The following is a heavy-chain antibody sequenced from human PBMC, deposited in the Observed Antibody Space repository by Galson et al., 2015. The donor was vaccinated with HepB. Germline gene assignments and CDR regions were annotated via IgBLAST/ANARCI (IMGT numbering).Heavy chain of an antibody. CDR2: IWNVRFND. CDR3: ARDAIGGGYSIDS. V-gene: IGHV3-33*01. CDR1: GFAIQTYG. Sequence: SLRLSCAASGFAIQTYGMHWVRQAPGKGLEWLSIIWNVRFNDFYADSVKGRFTISRDSSENTLYLHMTSLRAEDTAVYYCARDAIGGGYSIDSWGQGTLVTVSS. D-gene: IGHD2-2*01. J-gene: IGHJ5*01.